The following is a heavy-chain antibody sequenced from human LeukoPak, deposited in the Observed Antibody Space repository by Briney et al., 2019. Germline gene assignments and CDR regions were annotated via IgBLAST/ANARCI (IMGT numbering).Heavy chain of an antibody. CDR2: IWYDGSNK. V-gene: IGHV3-33*01. CDR1: GFTFSSYG. Sequence: GRSLRLSCAASGFTFSSYGMHWVRQAPGKGLEWVAVIWYDGSNKYYADSVKGRFTISRDSSKNTLYLQMNSLRAEDTAVYYCARQRGYCSSTSCSYYGMDVWGQGTTVTVSS. J-gene: IGHJ6*02. CDR3: ARQRGYCSSTSCSYYGMDV. D-gene: IGHD2-2*01.